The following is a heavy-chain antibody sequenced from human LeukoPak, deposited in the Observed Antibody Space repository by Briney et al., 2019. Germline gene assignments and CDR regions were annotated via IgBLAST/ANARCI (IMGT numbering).Heavy chain of an antibody. CDR3: AKGETEGGGLAHAY. Sequence: GGSLRLSCAASGFTYPNFAMSWVRQATGKGLEWVSAISGRGGSTYYADAVKGRFTISRDNSKNTLYLQMNSLSAEDTAEYYCAKGETEGGGLAHAYWGQGTLVTVSS. V-gene: IGHV3-23*01. D-gene: IGHD2-15*01. CDR2: ISGRGGST. CDR1: GFTYPNFA. J-gene: IGHJ4*02.